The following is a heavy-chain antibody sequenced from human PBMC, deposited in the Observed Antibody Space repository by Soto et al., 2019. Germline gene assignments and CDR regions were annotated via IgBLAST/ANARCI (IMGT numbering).Heavy chain of an antibody. V-gene: IGHV1-18*01. Sequence: ASVKVSCKASGYTFTSYGISWVRQAPGQGLEWMGWISAYNGNTNYAQKLQGRVTMTTDTSTSTAYMGLRSLRSDDTAVYYCARGAAIAAAGTWWFDPWGQGTLVTVSS. CDR1: GYTFTSYG. J-gene: IGHJ5*02. CDR3: ARGAAIAAAGTWWFDP. D-gene: IGHD6-13*01. CDR2: ISAYNGNT.